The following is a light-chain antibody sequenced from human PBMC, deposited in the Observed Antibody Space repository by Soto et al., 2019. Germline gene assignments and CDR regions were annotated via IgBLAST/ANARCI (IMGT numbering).Light chain of an antibody. Sequence: SYELTQPPSVSVAPGKTAMITCGGNNIGSKSVHWYQQKPGQAPALVIYYDSDRPSGIPERFSGSNSGNTATLTISRVEAGDEADYYCQVWDSSSDHVVFGGGTKLTVL. J-gene: IGLJ2*01. CDR3: QVWDSSSDHVV. CDR1: NIGSKS. CDR2: YDS. V-gene: IGLV3-21*04.